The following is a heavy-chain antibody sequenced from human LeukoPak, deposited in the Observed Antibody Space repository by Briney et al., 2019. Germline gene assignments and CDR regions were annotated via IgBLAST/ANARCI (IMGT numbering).Heavy chain of an antibody. CDR3: AREIYGSGTYYYYNYGMDV. J-gene: IGHJ6*04. D-gene: IGHD3-10*01. CDR1: GGSIITNTW. CDR2: IYHGGST. Sequence: SETLSHTCTVSGGSIITNTWWAWVRQPPGKGLEWIGEIYHGGSTNYRSSLKSRVTISVDKSKNQVSLNLTSVTAADTAVYFCAREIYGSGTYYYYNYGMDVWGKGTTVTVSA. V-gene: IGHV4-4*02.